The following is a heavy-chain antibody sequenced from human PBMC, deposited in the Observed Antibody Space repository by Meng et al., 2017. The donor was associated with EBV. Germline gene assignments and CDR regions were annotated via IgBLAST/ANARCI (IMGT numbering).Heavy chain of an antibody. Sequence: GRLVGAGGGLVRPGGSLKLSCGASGFIFRDSAMHWVRQASGKGLEWVGRVETKTSKYATAYAASVKGRFSVSRDDSKNMVFLEMNSLKTEDTARYYCWGDLNYGSYWGQGTLVTVSS. CDR2: VETKTSKYAT. CDR1: GFIFRDSA. D-gene: IGHD3-16*01. J-gene: IGHJ4*02. CDR3: WGDLNYGSY. V-gene: IGHV3-73*01.